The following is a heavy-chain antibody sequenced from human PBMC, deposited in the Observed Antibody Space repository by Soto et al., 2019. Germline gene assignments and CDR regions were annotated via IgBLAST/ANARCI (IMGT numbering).Heavy chain of an antibody. D-gene: IGHD2-21*02. CDR1: GYSFTSYD. V-gene: IGHV1-8*01. CDR2: VNPNSGDT. CDR3: ARVSFLAPVTGAESFDF. J-gene: IGHJ3*01. Sequence: QVQLVQSGAAVKKPGASVKVSCKASGYSFTSYDMNWVRQAPGQGLEWMGWVNPNSGDTDYAQKFQDRVTMTTETSIKTAYMALCSLRSEDTAVYYRARVSFLAPVTGAESFDFWGQGTMVTVSS.